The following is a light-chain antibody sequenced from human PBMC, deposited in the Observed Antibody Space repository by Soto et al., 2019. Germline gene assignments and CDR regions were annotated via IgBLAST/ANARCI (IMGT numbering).Light chain of an antibody. Sequence: SYELTQPPSVSVAPGRTARITCGGNNIGSKRVHWYQQKPGQAPVVVVYDDSDWPSGIPERFSGSNAGNTATLTISRVEAGDEAAYYCQVWDSSNAHPVFGTGTKHTLL. V-gene: IGLV3-21*02. CDR2: DDS. CDR3: QVWDSSNAHPV. CDR1: NIGSKR. J-gene: IGLJ1*01.